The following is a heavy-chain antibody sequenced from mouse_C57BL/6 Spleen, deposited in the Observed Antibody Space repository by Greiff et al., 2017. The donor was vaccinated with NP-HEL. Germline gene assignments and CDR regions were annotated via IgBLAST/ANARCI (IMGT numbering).Heavy chain of an antibody. J-gene: IGHJ4*01. D-gene: IGHD2-4*01. Sequence: VKLMESGPGLVAPSQSLSITCTVSGFSLTSYGVDWVRQSPGKGLEWLGVIWGVGSTNYNSALKSRLSISKDNSKSQVFLKMNSLQTDDTAMYYCARIDYTYAMDYWGQGTSVTVSS. CDR3: ARIDYTYAMDY. CDR1: GFSLTSYG. V-gene: IGHV2-6*01. CDR2: IWGVGST.